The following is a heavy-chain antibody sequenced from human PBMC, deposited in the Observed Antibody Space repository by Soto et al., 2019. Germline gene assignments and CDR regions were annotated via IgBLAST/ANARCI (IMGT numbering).Heavy chain of an antibody. CDR3: AREGAVAGHYDY. Sequence: EVQLVESGGGLVKPGGSLRLSCAASGFTFISYSMNWFRQAPGKGLEWVSSISSSSSYIYYADSVKGRFTISRDNAKNSLYLQMNSLRAEDTAVYYCAREGAVAGHYDYWGQGTLVTVSS. V-gene: IGHV3-21*01. D-gene: IGHD6-19*01. CDR1: GFTFISYS. CDR2: ISSSSSYI. J-gene: IGHJ4*02.